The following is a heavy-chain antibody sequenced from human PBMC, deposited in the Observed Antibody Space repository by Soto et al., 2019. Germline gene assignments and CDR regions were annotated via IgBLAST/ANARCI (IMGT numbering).Heavy chain of an antibody. CDR2: IYYSGST. CDR1: GGSISSGGYY. D-gene: IGHD6-13*01. V-gene: IGHV4-31*03. Sequence: SETLSLTCTVSGGSISSGGYYWSWIRQHPGKGLEWIGYIYYSGSTYYNPSLKSRVTISVDTSKNQFSLKLSSVTAADTAVYYCARTVYSSTMGAFAYWGQGTLVTVSS. J-gene: IGHJ4*02. CDR3: ARTVYSSTMGAFAY.